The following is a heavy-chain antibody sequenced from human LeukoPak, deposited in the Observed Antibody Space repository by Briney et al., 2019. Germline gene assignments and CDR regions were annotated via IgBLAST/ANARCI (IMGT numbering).Heavy chain of an antibody. CDR2: IYYSGST. J-gene: IGHJ3*02. D-gene: IGHD4-17*01. CDR3: ARDSLWGDYEWSAFDI. Sequence: SQTLSLTCTVSGGSISSGDYYWSWIRQPPGKGLEWIGYIYYSGSTYYNPSLKSRVTISVDTSKNQFSLKLSSVTAADTAVYYCARDSLWGDYEWSAFDIWGQGTMVTVSS. V-gene: IGHV4-30-4*01. CDR1: GGSISSGDYY.